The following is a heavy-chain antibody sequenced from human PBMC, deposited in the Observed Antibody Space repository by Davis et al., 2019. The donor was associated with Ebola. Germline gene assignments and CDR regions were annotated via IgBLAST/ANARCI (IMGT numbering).Heavy chain of an antibody. Sequence: GESLKISCAASGFTFSSYSMNWVRQAPGKVMEWVAVISPDGSDKNYADSVKGRFTISRDNSKNTLYLQMNSLRAEDTAVYYCASAWGRYYFDYWGQGTLVTVSS. CDR3: ASAWGRYYFDY. J-gene: IGHJ4*02. D-gene: IGHD3-16*01. CDR2: ISPDGSDK. CDR1: GFTFSSYS. V-gene: IGHV3-30*03.